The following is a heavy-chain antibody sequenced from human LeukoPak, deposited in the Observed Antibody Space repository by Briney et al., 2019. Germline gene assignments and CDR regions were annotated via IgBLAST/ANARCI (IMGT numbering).Heavy chain of an antibody. D-gene: IGHD3-22*01. CDR1: GGSFSGYY. Sequence: SETLSLTCAVYGGSFSGYYWSWIRQPPGKGLEWIGEINHSGSTNYNPSLKSRVTISVDTSKNQFSLKLSSVTAADTAVYYCARAPRPYYYYSSGYWFDYWGQGTLVTVSS. CDR3: ARAPRPYYYYSSGYWFDY. V-gene: IGHV4-34*01. CDR2: INHSGST. J-gene: IGHJ4*02.